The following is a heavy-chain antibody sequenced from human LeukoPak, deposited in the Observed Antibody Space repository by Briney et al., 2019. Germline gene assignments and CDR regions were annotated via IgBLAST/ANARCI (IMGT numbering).Heavy chain of an antibody. CDR1: GYTFTSSG. CDR3: ARDRYYDILTGYRYWYFDL. D-gene: IGHD3-9*01. CDR2: ISAYNGNT. J-gene: IGHJ2*01. V-gene: IGHV1-18*01. Sequence: GASVKVSCKASGYTFTSSGISWVRQAPGQRLEWMGWISAYNGNTNYAQKLQGRVTMTTDTSTGTAYMELRSLRSDDTAVYYCARDRYYDILTGYRYWYFDLWGRGTLVTVSS.